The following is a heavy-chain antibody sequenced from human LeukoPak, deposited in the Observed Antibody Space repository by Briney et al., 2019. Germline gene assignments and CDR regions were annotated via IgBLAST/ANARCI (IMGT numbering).Heavy chain of an antibody. CDR3: ARLADIVVIPAAIWGFNWFDP. V-gene: IGHV5-51*01. CDR2: INPGDSDT. CDR1: GYSFTSYS. D-gene: IGHD2-2*02. J-gene: IGHJ5*02. Sequence: GESLKISCKGSGYSFTSYSIGWVRQMPGKGLEWMGIINPGDSDTRYSPSFQGQVTFSADKSISTAYLQWTSLKASDTAIYYCARLADIVVIPAAIWGFNWFDPWGQGTLVTVSS.